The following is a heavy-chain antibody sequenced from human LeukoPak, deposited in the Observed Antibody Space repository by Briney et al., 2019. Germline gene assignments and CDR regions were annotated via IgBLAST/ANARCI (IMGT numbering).Heavy chain of an antibody. CDR3: EKGGAIKGWYWLGP. Sequence: PGGSLRLSCAVSGFTFSNHGMNWVRQAPGKGLEWVSSINGRADEAHHADSVKGRFTISRDNSKNTLYLQMNSLRAEDTALYYCEKGGAIKGWYWLGPGGPGTPVTVSS. V-gene: IGHV3-23*01. D-gene: IGHD6-19*01. CDR2: INGRADEA. J-gene: IGHJ5*02. CDR1: GFTFSNHG.